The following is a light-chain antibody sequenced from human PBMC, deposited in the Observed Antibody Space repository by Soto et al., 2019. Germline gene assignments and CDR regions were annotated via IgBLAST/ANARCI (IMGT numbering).Light chain of an antibody. J-gene: IGKJ2*01. Sequence: EIVLTQSPGTLSLSPGERATLSCRASQSVSSSYLAWYQQKPGQAPRLLIYGASNRTTGIPDTFSGSGYGTHFTLTISRLEPEDFAVYYCQQYGSSTGTFGQGTKLEIK. CDR3: QQYGSSTGT. CDR2: GAS. V-gene: IGKV3-20*01. CDR1: QSVSSSY.